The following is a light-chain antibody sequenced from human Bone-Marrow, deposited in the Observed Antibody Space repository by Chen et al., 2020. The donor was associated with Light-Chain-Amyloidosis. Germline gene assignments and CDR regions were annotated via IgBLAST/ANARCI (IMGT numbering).Light chain of an antibody. CDR1: SSDVGAYNY. CDR2: EVT. V-gene: IGLV2-8*01. CDR3: CSYAGADNHVF. J-gene: IGLJ2*01. Sequence: QSALTQPPSASGSTGPSVTIACTGTSSDVGAYNYVSWYLLLPVKAPKLIISEVTKRPSGVPVRFSGFQSGNTASLTVSGLQAEDEADYYCCSYAGADNHVFFGGGTKLTVL.